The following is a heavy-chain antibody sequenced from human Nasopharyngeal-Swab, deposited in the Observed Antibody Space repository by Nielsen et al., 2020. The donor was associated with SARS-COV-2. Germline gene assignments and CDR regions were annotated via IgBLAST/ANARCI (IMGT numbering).Heavy chain of an antibody. Sequence: SVKVSCKASGGTFSSYAISWVRQAPGQGLEWMGGIIPIFGTANYAQKFQGRVTITADESTSTAYMELSSLRSEDTAVYYCARSIAARVYYYYYMDVWGKGTTVTVS. CDR1: GGTFSSYA. D-gene: IGHD6-6*01. V-gene: IGHV1-69*13. CDR3: ARSIAARVYYYYYMDV. J-gene: IGHJ6*03. CDR2: IIPIFGTA.